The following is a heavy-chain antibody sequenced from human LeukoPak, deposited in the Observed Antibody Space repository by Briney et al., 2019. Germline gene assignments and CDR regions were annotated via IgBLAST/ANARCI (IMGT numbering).Heavy chain of an antibody. J-gene: IGHJ6*03. CDR1: GGTFRTYV. V-gene: IGHV1-69*06. CDR2: IIPVFGTA. Sequence: SVKVSCKASGGTFRTYVISWVRQAPGQGLEWMGGIIPVFGTANYAEKFQDRVTITADKSTSTAYMELSSLRSEDTAMYYCAINQAGYCGGGSCYRHEFYYMDVWGKGTSVTVSS. D-gene: IGHD2-15*01. CDR3: AINQAGYCGGGSCYRHEFYYMDV.